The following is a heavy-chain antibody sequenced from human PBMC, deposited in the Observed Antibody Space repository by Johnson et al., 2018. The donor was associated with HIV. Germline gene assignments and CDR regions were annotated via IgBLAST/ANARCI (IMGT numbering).Heavy chain of an antibody. CDR2: ISYDGSNK. CDR1: GFTFSSYA. D-gene: IGHD4-17*01. J-gene: IGHJ3*02. Sequence: QEQLVESGGGVVQPGRSLRLSCAASGFTFSSYAMHWVRQAPGKGLEWVAVISYDGSNKYYADSVKGRFTISRDNVKNSLYLQMNSLRAEDTALYYCARSRGGGDYAPEAFDIWGQGTMVTVSS. CDR3: ARSRGGGDYAPEAFDI. V-gene: IGHV3-30*04.